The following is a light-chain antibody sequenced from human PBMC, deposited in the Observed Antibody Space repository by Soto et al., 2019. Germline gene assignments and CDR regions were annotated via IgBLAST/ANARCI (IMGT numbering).Light chain of an antibody. CDR1: QTVSGN. CDR3: QQSNNWPWT. CDR2: GAS. Sequence: EIVMTQSPATLSVSPGERATLSCRASQTVSGNLAWYQQKPGQAPRLLIYGASTRATGIPARFSGSGSGTEFTLTISSLQSEDFAVYYCQQSNNWPWTFGQGTKVEIK. V-gene: IGKV3-15*01. J-gene: IGKJ1*01.